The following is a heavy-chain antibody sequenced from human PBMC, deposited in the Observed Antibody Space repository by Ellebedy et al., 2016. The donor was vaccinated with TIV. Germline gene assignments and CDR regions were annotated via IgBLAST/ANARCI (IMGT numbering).Heavy chain of an antibody. CDR1: GGTFSSYA. V-gene: IGHV1-69*05. CDR3: ATYGSGTYASFDS. Sequence: ASVKVSCKASGGTFSSYAINWVRQAPGQGLEWMGGIIGMFGTAKYEQKFQERVAMTRDMSTSTVHMELSSLRSEDTAIYYCATYGSGTYASFDSWGQGTLVTVSS. J-gene: IGHJ4*02. D-gene: IGHD3-10*01. CDR2: IIGMFGTA.